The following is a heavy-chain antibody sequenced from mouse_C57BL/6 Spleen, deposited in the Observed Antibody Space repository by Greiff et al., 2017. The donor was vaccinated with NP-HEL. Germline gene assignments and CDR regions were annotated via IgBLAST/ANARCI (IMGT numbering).Heavy chain of an antibody. Sequence: EVQLKESGPGLVKPSQSLSLTCSVTGYSITSGYYWNWIRQFPGNKLEWMGYISYDGSNNYNPSLKNRISITRDTSKNQFFLKLNSVTTEDTAAYYCARDRGSYVSYWYFDVWGTGTTVTVSS. CDR1: GYSITSGYY. CDR2: ISYDGSN. V-gene: IGHV3-6*01. D-gene: IGHD1-1*02. CDR3: ARDRGSYVSYWYFDV. J-gene: IGHJ1*03.